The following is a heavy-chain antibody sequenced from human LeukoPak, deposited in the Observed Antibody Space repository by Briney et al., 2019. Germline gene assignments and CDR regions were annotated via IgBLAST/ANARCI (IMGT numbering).Heavy chain of an antibody. CDR3: AREDLYSSSWRPIDY. CDR1: GFTFSDYW. J-gene: IGHJ4*02. V-gene: IGHV3-48*01. D-gene: IGHD6-13*01. Sequence: GGSLRLSCAASGFTFSDYWMNWVRQAPGKGLEWVSYISSSSSTIYYADSVKGRFTISRDNAKNSLYLQMNSLRAEDTAVYYCAREDLYSSSWRPIDYWGQGTLVTVSS. CDR2: ISSSSSTI.